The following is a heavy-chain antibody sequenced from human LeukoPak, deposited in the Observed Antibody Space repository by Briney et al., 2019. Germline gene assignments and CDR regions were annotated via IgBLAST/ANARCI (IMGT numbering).Heavy chain of an antibody. Sequence: SETLSLTCTVSGXSISSYYWSWIRQPPGKGLERIGYIYYSGSTNYNPSLKSRVTISVDTSKNQFSLKLSSVTAADTAVYYCARASSSADFDYWGQGILVTVSS. CDR1: GXSISSYY. CDR3: ARASSSADFDY. J-gene: IGHJ4*02. D-gene: IGHD6-6*01. V-gene: IGHV4-59*01. CDR2: IYYSGST.